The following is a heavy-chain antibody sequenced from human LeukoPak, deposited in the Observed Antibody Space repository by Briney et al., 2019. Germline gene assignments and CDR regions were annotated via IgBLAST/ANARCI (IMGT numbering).Heavy chain of an antibody. CDR3: ARQDTAMVLPGY. CDR2: IDPSDSYT. CDR1: GYGFTSYW. Sequence: GESLKISCKGSGYGFTSYWISWVRQMPGKGLEWMGRIDPSDSYTNYSPSFQGHVTISADKSISTAYLQWSSLKASDTAMYYCARQDTAMVLPGYWGQGTLVTVSS. D-gene: IGHD5-18*01. V-gene: IGHV5-10-1*01. J-gene: IGHJ4*02.